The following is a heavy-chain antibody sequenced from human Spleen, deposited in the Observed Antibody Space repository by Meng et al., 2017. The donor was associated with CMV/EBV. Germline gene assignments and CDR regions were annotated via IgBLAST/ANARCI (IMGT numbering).Heavy chain of an antibody. Sequence: ASVKVSCKASGYSFRSYGISWVRQAPGQGLEWMGWISAYNGNTQYAQKSQGRATMTTDTSTSPVYMELRSLRSDDTAVYYCAKDDIVVVPAAHGTNDAFDIWGQGTMVTVSS. V-gene: IGHV1-18*01. CDR2: ISAYNGNT. CDR1: GYSFRSYG. CDR3: AKDDIVVVPAAHGTNDAFDI. J-gene: IGHJ3*02. D-gene: IGHD2-2*01.